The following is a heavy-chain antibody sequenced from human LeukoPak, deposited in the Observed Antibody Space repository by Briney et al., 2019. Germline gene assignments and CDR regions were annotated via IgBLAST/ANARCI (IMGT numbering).Heavy chain of an antibody. CDR1: GFTFSSYA. CDR2: ISYDGSNK. D-gene: IGHD3-10*01. CDR3: ARDAEVQVAFLTLSGAFDI. Sequence: GRSLRLSCAASGFTFSSYAMHWVRQAPGKGLEWVAVISYDGSNKYYADSVKGRFTISRDNSKNTLYLQMNSLRAEDTAVYYCARDAEVQVAFLTLSGAFDIWGQGTMVTVSS. J-gene: IGHJ3*02. V-gene: IGHV3-30*01.